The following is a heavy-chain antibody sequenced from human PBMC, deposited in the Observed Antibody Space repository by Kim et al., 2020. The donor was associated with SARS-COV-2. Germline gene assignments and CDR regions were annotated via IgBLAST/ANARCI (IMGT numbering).Heavy chain of an antibody. CDR1: GGSISSYY. V-gene: IGHV4-59*01. CDR2: IYYSGST. J-gene: IGHJ4*02. Sequence: SETLSLTCTVSGGSISSYYWSWIRQPPGKGLEWIGYIYYSGSTNYNPSLKSRVTISVDTSKNQFSLKLSSVTAADTAVYYCARGLSSSWAPGFDCWGQGTLVPVSS. CDR3: ARGLSSSWAPGFDC. D-gene: IGHD6-13*01.